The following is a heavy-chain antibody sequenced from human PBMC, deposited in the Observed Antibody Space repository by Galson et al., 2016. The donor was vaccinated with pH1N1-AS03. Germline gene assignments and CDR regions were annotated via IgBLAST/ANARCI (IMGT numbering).Heavy chain of an antibody. CDR1: GDTFSSYT. Sequence: SVKVSCKASGDTFSSYTIHWVRQAPGQRLEWVGRFIPILGQSNFAHKFQGRVTIIAYKSTNTVYMTLNNLISEDTAIYYCARSYGSGVARFDFWDQGTLVNVSS. CDR2: FIPILGQS. V-gene: IGHV1-69*02. J-gene: IGHJ4*02. CDR3: ARSYGSGVARFDF. D-gene: IGHD3-10*01.